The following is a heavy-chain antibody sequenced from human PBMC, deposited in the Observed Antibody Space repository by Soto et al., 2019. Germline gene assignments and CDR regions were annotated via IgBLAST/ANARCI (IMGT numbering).Heavy chain of an antibody. V-gene: IGHV1-18*01. Sequence: GASVKVSCKASGYTFTSYGISWVRQAPGQGLEWMGWISAYNGNTNYAQKLQGRVTMTTDTSTSTAYMELRSLRSDDTAVYYCARQDYYDSSGFQPRYYYYGMDVWGQGTTVTVSS. D-gene: IGHD3-22*01. CDR1: GYTFTSYG. CDR3: ARQDYYDSSGFQPRYYYYGMDV. CDR2: ISAYNGNT. J-gene: IGHJ6*02.